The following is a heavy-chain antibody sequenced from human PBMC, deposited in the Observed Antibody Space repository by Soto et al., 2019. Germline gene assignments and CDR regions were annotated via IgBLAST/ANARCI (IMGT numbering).Heavy chain of an antibody. CDR1: GGSISSRGYY. J-gene: IGHJ5*02. CDR3: ATSNWFYP. V-gene: IGHV4-39*01. Sequence: SETLSLTCTVSGGSISSRGYYWGWIRQPPGKGLEWIGTIYYSGSTYYNPSLKSRVTISVDTSKNQFSLKLSSVTAADTAVYYCATSNWFYPWGQGTLVTVSS. CDR2: IYYSGST.